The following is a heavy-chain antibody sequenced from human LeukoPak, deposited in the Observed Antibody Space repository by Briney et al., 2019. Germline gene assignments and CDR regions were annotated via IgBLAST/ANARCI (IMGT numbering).Heavy chain of an antibody. CDR2: IYYGGST. V-gene: IGHV4-39*01. J-gene: IGHJ4*02. D-gene: IGHD6-6*01. Sequence: PSETLSLTCTVSGGSISSSDYYWGWIRQHPGKGLEWIGTIYYGGSTYFNSSLKSRVTISVDTSKNQFSLKLSSVTAADTAVYYCARRRRSSTSFDFDYWGQGTLVTVSS. CDR3: ARRRRSSTSFDFDY. CDR1: GGSISSSDYY.